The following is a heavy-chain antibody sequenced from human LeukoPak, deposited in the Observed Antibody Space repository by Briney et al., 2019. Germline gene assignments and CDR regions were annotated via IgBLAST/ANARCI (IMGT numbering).Heavy chain of an antibody. CDR1: GGSISSDTYY. D-gene: IGHD5-12*01. CDR3: AGYTGVATGYKWYDP. CDR2: IYISGTT. V-gene: IGHV4-61*02. Sequence: PPQTMSLTCTVSGGSISSDTYYWSWIRQPAGKGLEWIGRIYISGTTNYNPSLKSRVTMSVDTSKNQFSLELSSVTSADTAVYYCAGYTGVATGYKWYDPWGQGILVTVSS. J-gene: IGHJ5*02.